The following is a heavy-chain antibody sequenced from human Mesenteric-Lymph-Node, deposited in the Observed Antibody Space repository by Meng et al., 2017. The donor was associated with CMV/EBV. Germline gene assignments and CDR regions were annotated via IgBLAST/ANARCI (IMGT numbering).Heavy chain of an antibody. CDR1: GFTFSTYS. J-gene: IGHJ3*01. D-gene: IGHD3-22*01. CDR3: AKGDGAYYESAFIF. Sequence: GESLKISCAASGFTFSTYSMNWVRQAPGKGLEWVSYIRSSGGIIYYADSVKGRFTISRDNAKNSLYLQMNDLRPEDMALYYCAKGDGAYYESAFIFWGQGTMVTVSS. V-gene: IGHV3-48*04. CDR2: IRSSGGII.